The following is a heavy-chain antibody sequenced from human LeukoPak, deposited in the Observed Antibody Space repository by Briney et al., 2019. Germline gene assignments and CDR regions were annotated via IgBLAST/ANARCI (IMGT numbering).Heavy chain of an antibody. D-gene: IGHD3-10*01. J-gene: IGHJ5*02. CDR1: GFTVSSNY. V-gene: IGHV3-53*01. CDR2: IYSGGYT. Sequence: GGSLILSCAASGFTVSSNYMSWVRQAPGKGLEWVSVIYSGGYTYYADSVKGRFTISRDNSKNTLYLQMNSLRAEDTAVYYCAKDHVTMVRGVSRAPNWFDPWGQGTLVTVSS. CDR3: AKDHVTMVRGVSRAPNWFDP.